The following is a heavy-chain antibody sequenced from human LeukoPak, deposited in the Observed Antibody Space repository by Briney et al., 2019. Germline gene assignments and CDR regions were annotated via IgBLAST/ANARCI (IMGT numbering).Heavy chain of an antibody. CDR1: GFTFSSYG. D-gene: IGHD2-2*01. CDR2: ISYDGSNK. V-gene: IGHV3-30*18. J-gene: IGHJ4*02. Sequence: GGSLRLSCAASGFTFSSYGMHWVRQAPGKGLEWVAVISYDGSNKYYADSVKGRFTISRDNSKNTLYLQMNSLRAEDTAVYYCAKDVPAAYFDYWGQGTLVTVSS. CDR3: AKDVPAAYFDY.